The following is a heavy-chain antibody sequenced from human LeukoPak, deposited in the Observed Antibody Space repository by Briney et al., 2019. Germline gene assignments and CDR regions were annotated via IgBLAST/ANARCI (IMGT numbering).Heavy chain of an antibody. J-gene: IGHJ4*02. CDR2: INSGGGTT. CDR3: ASGYLDYGGNSH. CDR1: GFTFSSYA. Sequence: GGSLRLSCAASGFTFSSYAMHWVRQAPGKGLVWVSRINSGGGTTNYADSVKGRFTISRDNAKNTLYLQMNSLGAEDTAVYYCASGYLDYGGNSHWGQGTLVTVSS. D-gene: IGHD4-23*01. V-gene: IGHV3-74*01.